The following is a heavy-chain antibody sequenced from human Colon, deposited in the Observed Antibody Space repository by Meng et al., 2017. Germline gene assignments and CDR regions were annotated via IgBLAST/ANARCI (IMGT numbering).Heavy chain of an antibody. V-gene: IGHV4-34*01. CDR3: ARGRYSGYLP. CDR2: INHSGST. D-gene: IGHD5-12*01. J-gene: IGHJ5*02. CDR1: GGSFSGDY. Sequence: QAQTEEWGAGLLTPSETLSLTCAVYGGSFSGDYWSWIRQPPGKGLEWIGEINHSGSTNYNPSLKSRVTISVDTSKNQFSLKLSSVTAADTAVYYCARGRYSGYLPWGQGTLVTVSS.